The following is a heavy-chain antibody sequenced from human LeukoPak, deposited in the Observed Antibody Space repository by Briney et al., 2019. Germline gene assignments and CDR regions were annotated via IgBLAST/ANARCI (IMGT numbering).Heavy chain of an antibody. V-gene: IGHV1-3*01. Sequence: ASVKVSCKASGYPFTTYTMHWVRQAPGQSLEWMGWINAGNGNTKYSQNFQGRVTITRDTSARTAYMELSSLRSEDTAVYYCARGSGSYYFDYWDQGTLVTVSS. D-gene: IGHD3-10*01. CDR1: GYPFTTYT. CDR2: INAGNGNT. J-gene: IGHJ4*02. CDR3: ARGSGSYYFDY.